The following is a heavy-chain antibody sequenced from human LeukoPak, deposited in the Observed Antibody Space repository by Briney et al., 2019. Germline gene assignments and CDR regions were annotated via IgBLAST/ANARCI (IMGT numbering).Heavy chain of an antibody. CDR1: GFTFSSYS. D-gene: IGHD3-10*01. J-gene: IGHJ4*02. CDR2: ISSSSSYI. Sequence: PGGSLRLSCAASGFTFSSYSMNWVRQAPGKGLEWVSSISSSSSYIYYADSVRGRFTISRDNAKNSLYLQMNSLRAEDTAVYYCATSFGAIRGYWGQGTLVSVSS. CDR3: ATSFGAIRGY. V-gene: IGHV3-21*01.